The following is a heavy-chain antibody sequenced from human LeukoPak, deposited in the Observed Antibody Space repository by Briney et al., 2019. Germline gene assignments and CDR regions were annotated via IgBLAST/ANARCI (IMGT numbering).Heavy chain of an antibody. V-gene: IGHV3-21*01. CDR2: ISSSSSYV. D-gene: IGHD3-10*01. CDR3: AKTRDGYFDY. Sequence: PGGSLRLSCAASGFKFSSYSMNWVRQAPGKGLEWVSSISSSSSYVYYADSVKGRFTISRDNAKNSLYLQMNSLRAEDTAVYYCAKTRDGYFDYWGQGTLVTVSS. CDR1: GFKFSSYS. J-gene: IGHJ4*02.